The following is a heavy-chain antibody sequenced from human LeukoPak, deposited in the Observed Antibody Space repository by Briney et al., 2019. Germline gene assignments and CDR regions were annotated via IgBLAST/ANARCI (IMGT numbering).Heavy chain of an antibody. J-gene: IGHJ4*02. CDR2: ISSTSISSYI. Sequence: PGGSLRLSCAASGFSFGSYSMNWVRQAPGKGLEWVSSISSTSISSYICYVESVEGRFTIPRDNTKNSLFLQMTSMTAEDTAVYYCARGYIDNLGYSPRSAFDKWGQGTLVTVSS. D-gene: IGHD3-22*01. V-gene: IGHV3-21*01. CDR3: ARGYIDNLGYSPRSAFDK. CDR1: GFSFGSYS.